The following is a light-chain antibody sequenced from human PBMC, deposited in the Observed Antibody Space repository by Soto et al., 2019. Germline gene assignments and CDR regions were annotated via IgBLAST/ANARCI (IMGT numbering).Light chain of an antibody. J-gene: IGLJ1*01. Sequence: SVLTQPASVSVSPGQSITISCTRTSSDVGGYNFVTWYQQHPGEAPKLMIHDVSGRASGVPNRFSGSKSGTTASLTISGLQAEDEADYYCCSYASSTSYVFGTGTKVTVL. V-gene: IGLV2-14*03. CDR3: CSYASSTSYV. CDR2: DVS. CDR1: SSDVGGYNF.